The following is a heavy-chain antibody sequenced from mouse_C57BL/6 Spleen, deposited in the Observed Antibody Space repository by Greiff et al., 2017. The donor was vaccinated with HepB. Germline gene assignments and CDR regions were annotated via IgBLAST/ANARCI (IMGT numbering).Heavy chain of an antibody. Sequence: DVKLQESGPGLVKPSQSLSLTCSVTGYSITSGYYWNWIRQFPGNKLEWMGYISYDGSNNYNPSLKTRISITRDKSKNQFFLKLNSVTTEDTATYYCARGDYSNSPCAYWGQGTLVTVSA. CDR1: GYSITSGYY. CDR3: ARGDYSNSPCAY. J-gene: IGHJ3*01. CDR2: ISYDGSN. D-gene: IGHD2-5*01. V-gene: IGHV3-6*01.